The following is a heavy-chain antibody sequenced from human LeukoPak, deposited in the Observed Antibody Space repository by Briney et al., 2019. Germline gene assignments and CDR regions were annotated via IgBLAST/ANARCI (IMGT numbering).Heavy chain of an antibody. J-gene: IGHJ3*02. D-gene: IGHD6-19*01. Sequence: TPSETLSLTCTVSGGSISSYYWSWIRQPPGKGLEWIGYIYYSGSTNYSPSLKSRVTISVDTSKNQFSLELSSVTAADTAVYYCARLHSSGWYALDAFDIWGQGTMVTVSS. CDR1: GGSISSYY. CDR3: ARLHSSGWYALDAFDI. CDR2: IYYSGST. V-gene: IGHV4-59*01.